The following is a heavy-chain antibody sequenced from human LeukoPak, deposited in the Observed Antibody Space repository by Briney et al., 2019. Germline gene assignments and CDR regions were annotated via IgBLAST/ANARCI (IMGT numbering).Heavy chain of an antibody. CDR2: IYYSGST. D-gene: IGHD3-10*01. Sequence: PSETLSLTCTVSGGSISNGDHYWSWIRQHPGKGLEWIGHIYYSGSTYYNPSLKSRGIISVETSKNQFSLKLSSVTAADTAVYYCARGYYGSGSHPHPFDYWGQGTLVTVSS. CDR1: GGSISNGDHY. CDR3: ARGYYGSGSHPHPFDY. J-gene: IGHJ4*02. V-gene: IGHV4-30-4*08.